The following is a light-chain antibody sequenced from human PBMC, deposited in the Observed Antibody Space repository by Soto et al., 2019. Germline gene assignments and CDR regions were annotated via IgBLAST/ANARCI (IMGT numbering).Light chain of an antibody. V-gene: IGKV4-1*01. J-gene: IGKJ2*01. CDR1: QSVLYSSNNKNY. CDR3: QQYGSSPYT. Sequence: DIVMTQSPDSLAVSLGERATINCKSSQSVLYSSNNKNYLAWYQQKPGQPPKLLIYWASTRESGVPDRFSGSGSGTDFTLIIRRLEPEDFAVYYCQQYGSSPYTFGQGTKLEIK. CDR2: WAS.